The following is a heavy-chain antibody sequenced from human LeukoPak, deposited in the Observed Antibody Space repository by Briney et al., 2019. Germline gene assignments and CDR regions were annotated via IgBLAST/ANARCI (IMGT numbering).Heavy chain of an antibody. V-gene: IGHV4-34*01. CDR1: GGSFSGYY. J-gene: IGHJ6*03. CDR3: ARRYYSSGWRSYYYMDV. CDR2: INHSGST. Sequence: SETLSLTCAVYGGSFSGYYWSWIRQPPGKGLEWIGEINHSGSTNYNPSLKSRVTISVDTSKNQFSLKLSSVTAADTAVYYCARRYYSSGWRSYYYMDVWGKGTTVTISS. D-gene: IGHD6-19*01.